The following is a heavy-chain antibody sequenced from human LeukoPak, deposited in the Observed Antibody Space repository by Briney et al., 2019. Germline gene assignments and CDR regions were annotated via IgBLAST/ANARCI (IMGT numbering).Heavy chain of an antibody. CDR1: GVTFSSYW. CDR2: MNSDGSST. V-gene: IGHV3-74*01. CDR3: ARDLRGVYYDSSGYYPYAFDI. Sequence: GGSLRLSCAASGVTFSSYWMHWVRQAPGKGLVWVSRMNSDGSSTSYADSVKGRFTISRDNAKNTLYLQMNSLRAEDTAVYYCARDLRGVYYDSSGYYPYAFDIWGQGTMVTVSS. D-gene: IGHD3-22*01. J-gene: IGHJ3*02.